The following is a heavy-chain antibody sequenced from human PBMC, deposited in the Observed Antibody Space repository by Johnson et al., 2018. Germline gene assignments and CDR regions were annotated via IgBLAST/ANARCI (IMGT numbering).Heavy chain of an antibody. Sequence: QVQLVESGGGLVQPGGSLRLSCAASGFTFSNYAMSWVRQAPGRGLEWVALISYDGRNKYFADSVKGRFTISRENSKNTLYLQMNSLKPEDTALYYCAKAHSRSWYNYAFDIGGQGTMVTVSS. V-gene: IGHV3-30*18. J-gene: IGHJ3*02. CDR1: GFTFSNYA. CDR2: ISYDGRNK. D-gene: IGHD6-13*01. CDR3: AKAHSRSWYNYAFDI.